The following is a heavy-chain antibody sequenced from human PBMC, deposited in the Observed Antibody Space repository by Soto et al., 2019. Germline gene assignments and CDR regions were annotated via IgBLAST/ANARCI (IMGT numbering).Heavy chain of an antibody. CDR3: ARDSKAVAGPGDY. V-gene: IGHV3-7*04. D-gene: IGHD6-19*01. J-gene: IGHJ4*02. CDR2: IKQDGSEK. CDR1: GFTFSSYW. Sequence: EVQLVESGGGLVQPGGSLRLSCAASGFTFSSYWMSWVRQAPGKGLEWVANIKQDGSEKYYVDSVKGRFTISRDNAKNSLYLQMNSLSAEDTAVYYCARDSKAVAGPGDYWVQGTLVTVSS.